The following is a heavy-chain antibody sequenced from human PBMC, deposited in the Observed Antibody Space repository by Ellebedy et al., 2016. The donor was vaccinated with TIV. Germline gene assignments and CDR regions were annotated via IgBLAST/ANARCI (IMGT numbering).Heavy chain of an antibody. D-gene: IGHD6-13*01. CDR2: ISYDGNNA. Sequence: GGSLRLSCAASEIAFSSYAMHWVRQAPGEGLEWVAFISYDGNNAYYAASVKGRFTISRDNSQNTLFLQMSSLTPEDTAVYYCARTPRYTSSNWYFDLWGRGTLVTGSS. V-gene: IGHV3-30*04. J-gene: IGHJ2*01. CDR3: ARTPRYTSSNWYFDL. CDR1: EIAFSSYA.